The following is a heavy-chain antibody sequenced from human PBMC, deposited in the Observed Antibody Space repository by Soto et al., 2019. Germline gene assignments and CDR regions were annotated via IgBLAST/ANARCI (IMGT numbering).Heavy chain of an antibody. J-gene: IGHJ6*02. V-gene: IGHV4-31*03. Sequence: PSETLSLTCTVSGGSISSGGYYWIWIRHHPGKGLEWIGYIYYSGSTYYNPSLKSRVTISVDTSKNQFSLKLSSVTAADTAVYYCARDKERYFDWLSTYYYYGMDVWGQGTTVTVSS. D-gene: IGHD3-9*01. CDR2: IYYSGST. CDR3: ARDKERYFDWLSTYYYYGMDV. CDR1: GGSISSGGYY.